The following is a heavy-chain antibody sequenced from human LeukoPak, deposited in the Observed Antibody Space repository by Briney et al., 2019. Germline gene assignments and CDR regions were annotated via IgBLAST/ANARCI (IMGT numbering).Heavy chain of an antibody. CDR1: GFTFSSYA. D-gene: IGHD6-19*01. CDR3: AKGPQIGGGWSRTDDY. V-gene: IGHV3-23*01. Sequence: GGSLRLSCAASGFTFSSYAMGWVRQAPGKGLEWVSAISGSGGSTYYADSVKGRFTISRDNSKNTLYLQMNSLRAEDTAVYYCAKGPQIGGGWSRTDDYWGQGTLVTVSS. J-gene: IGHJ4*02. CDR2: ISGSGGST.